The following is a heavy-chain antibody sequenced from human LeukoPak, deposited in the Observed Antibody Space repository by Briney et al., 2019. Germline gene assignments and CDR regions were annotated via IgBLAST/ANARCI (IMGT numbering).Heavy chain of an antibody. J-gene: IGHJ4*02. Sequence: GGSLRLSCAASGFTFSTYIMNWVRQAPGKGLEWVSSISSSSTYIYYADSVKGRITISRDNSRNTLYLQMNSLRAEDTAVYYCARDLATRQRTGLYDSWGQGALVTVSS. CDR1: GFTFSTYI. D-gene: IGHD3-16*02. CDR2: ISSSSTYI. CDR3: ARDLATRQRTGLYDS. V-gene: IGHV3-21*01.